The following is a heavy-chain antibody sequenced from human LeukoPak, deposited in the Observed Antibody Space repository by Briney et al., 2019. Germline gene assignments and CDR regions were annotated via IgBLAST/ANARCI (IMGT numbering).Heavy chain of an antibody. CDR3: ARGYSGYDPDWFDP. CDR1: GFTVSSNY. CDR2: IYSGGST. J-gene: IGHJ5*02. D-gene: IGHD5-12*01. V-gene: IGHV3-53*01. Sequence: PGGSLRLSCAASGFTVSSNYMSWVRQAPGKGLEWVSVIYSGGSTYYADSVKGRFTISRDNSKNTLYLQMNSLRAEDTAVYYCARGYSGYDPDWFDPWGQGTLVTVSS.